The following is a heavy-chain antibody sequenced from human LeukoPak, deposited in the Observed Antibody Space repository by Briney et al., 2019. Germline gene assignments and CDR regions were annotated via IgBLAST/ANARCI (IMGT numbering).Heavy chain of an antibody. CDR3: AREGHSSGCAPAFDT. CDR1: GINFGASI. D-gene: IGHD6-19*01. CDR2: LSFDESS. Sequence: GGSLRLSCATSGINFGASIMHWIRQAPGKGLEWVAGLSFDESSYYGGSVEGRFIISGDNSKRTLYLQMNSLKVEDTALYYCAREGHSSGCAPAFDTWGQGTMVTVSS. J-gene: IGHJ3*02. V-gene: IGHV3-30*04.